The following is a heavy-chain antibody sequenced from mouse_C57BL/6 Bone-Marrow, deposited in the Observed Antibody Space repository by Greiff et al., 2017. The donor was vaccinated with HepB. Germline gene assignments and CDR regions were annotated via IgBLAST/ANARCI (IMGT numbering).Heavy chain of an antibody. CDR2: IDPSDSET. CDR1: GYTFTSYW. CDR3: ARWGFSTVVNYYAMDY. V-gene: IGHV1-52*01. J-gene: IGHJ4*01. D-gene: IGHD1-1*01. Sequence: QVQLQQPGAELVRPGSSVKLSCKASGYTFTSYWMHWVKQRPIQGLEWIGNIDPSDSETHYNQKFKDKATLTVDKSSSTAYMQLSSLTSEDSAVYYCARWGFSTVVNYYAMDYWGQGTSVTVSS.